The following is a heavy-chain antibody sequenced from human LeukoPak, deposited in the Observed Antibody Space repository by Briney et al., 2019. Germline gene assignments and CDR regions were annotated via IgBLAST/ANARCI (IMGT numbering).Heavy chain of an antibody. V-gene: IGHV1-2*02. Sequence: GASVTVSCKASGYTFTGYYMHWVRQAPGQGLEWMGWINPNSGGTNYAQKFQGRVTMTRDTSISTAYMELSRLRSDDTAVYYCARARYRVVVPAAILADYYYYYMDVWGKGTTVTVSS. D-gene: IGHD2-2*01. CDR2: INPNSGGT. CDR1: GYTFTGYY. J-gene: IGHJ6*03. CDR3: ARARYRVVVPAAILADYYYYYMDV.